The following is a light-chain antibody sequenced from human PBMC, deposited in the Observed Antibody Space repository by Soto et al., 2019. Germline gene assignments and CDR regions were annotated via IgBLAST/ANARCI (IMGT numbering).Light chain of an antibody. CDR1: QSVSSSF. J-gene: IGKJ1*01. CDR3: HQYGSSPAT. CDR2: GAS. V-gene: IGKV3-20*01. Sequence: EVVLTQSPGTLSLSPGERATVSCRASQSVSSSFEAWYQQKPDQAPRLLIYGASSRATGIPDRFSGSGSGTDFTLTISRLEPEDFAVYYCHQYGSSPATFGQGTKVDIK.